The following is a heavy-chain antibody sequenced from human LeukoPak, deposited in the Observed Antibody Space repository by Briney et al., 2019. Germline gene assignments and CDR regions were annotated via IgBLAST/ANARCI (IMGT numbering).Heavy chain of an antibody. V-gene: IGHV1-69*13. Sequence: GASVKVSCKASGGTFSSYAISWVRQAPGQGLEWMGGIIPIFGTANYAQKFQGRVTITADESTSTAYMELSSLRSEDTAVYYCARVTLNDYGDYAPVDPWGQGTLVTVSS. J-gene: IGHJ5*02. CDR1: GGTFSSYA. D-gene: IGHD4-17*01. CDR3: ARVTLNDYGDYAPVDP. CDR2: IIPIFGTA.